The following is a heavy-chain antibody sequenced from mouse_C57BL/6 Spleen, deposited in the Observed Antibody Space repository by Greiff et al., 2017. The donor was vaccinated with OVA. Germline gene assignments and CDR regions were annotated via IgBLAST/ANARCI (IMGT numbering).Heavy chain of an antibody. Sequence: EVKVEESGGGLVKPGGSLKLSCAASGFTFSSYTMSWVRQTPEKRLEWVATISGGGGNTYYPDSVKGRFTISRDNAKNTLYLQMSSLRSEDTALYYCARQLRYFDVWGTGTTVTVSS. CDR1: GFTFSSYT. J-gene: IGHJ1*03. CDR2: ISGGGGNT. V-gene: IGHV5-9*01. CDR3: ARQLRYFDV.